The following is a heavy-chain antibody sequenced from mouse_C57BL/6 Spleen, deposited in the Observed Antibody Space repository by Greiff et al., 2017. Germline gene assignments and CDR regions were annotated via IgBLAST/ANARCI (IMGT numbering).Heavy chain of an antibody. CDR1: GYTFTDYN. J-gene: IGHJ4*01. D-gene: IGHD2-3*01. CDR3: ARLDDGYHSFYAMDY. Sequence: EVQLQESGPELVKPGASVKIPCKASGYTFTDYNMDWVKQSHGKSLEWIGDINPNNGGTIYNQKFKGKATLTVDKSSSTAYMELRSLTSEDTAVYYCARLDDGYHSFYAMDYWGQGTSVTVSS. CDR2: INPNNGGT. V-gene: IGHV1-18*01.